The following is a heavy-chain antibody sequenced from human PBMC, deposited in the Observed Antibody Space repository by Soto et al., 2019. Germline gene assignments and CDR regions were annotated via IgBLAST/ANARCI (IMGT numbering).Heavy chain of an antibody. CDR1: GGSFSGYY. CDR2: INHSGST. V-gene: IGHV4-34*01. J-gene: IGHJ6*02. Sequence: KASETLSLTCAVYGGSFSGYYWSWIRQPPGKGLEWIGEINHSGSTNYNPSLKSRVTISVDTSKNQFSLKLSSVTAADTAVYYCARGLYSSSWKYYYYGMDVWGQGTTVTVSS. CDR3: ARGLYSSSWKYYYYGMDV. D-gene: IGHD6-13*01.